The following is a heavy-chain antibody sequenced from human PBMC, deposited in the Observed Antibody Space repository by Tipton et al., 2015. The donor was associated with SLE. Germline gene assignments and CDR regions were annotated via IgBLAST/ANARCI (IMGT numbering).Heavy chain of an antibody. D-gene: IGHD5/OR15-5a*01. V-gene: IGHV3-23*01. CDR1: GFTFSTYA. CDR2: ITGGGDDT. CDR3: AKHAGSFYGSEYVGS. Sequence: SLRLSCTASGFTFSTYAMSWVRQAPGKGPQWISLITGGGDDTYYPDSLKGRFTISRDNSKNTLYLQMSSLRDDDTAVYSCAKHAGSFYGSEYVGSWGQGTLVTVSS. J-gene: IGHJ4*02.